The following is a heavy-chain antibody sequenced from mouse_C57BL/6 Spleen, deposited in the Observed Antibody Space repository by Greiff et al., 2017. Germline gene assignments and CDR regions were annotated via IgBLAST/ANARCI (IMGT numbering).Heavy chain of an antibody. CDR2: IRLKSDNYAT. CDR1: GFTFSNYW. CDR3: TDYFPSGMDY. D-gene: IGHD1-1*01. Sequence: EVQGVESGGGLVQPGGSMKLSCVASGFTFSNYWMNWVRQSPEKGLEWVAQIRLKSDNYATHYAESVKGRFTISRDDSKSSVYLQMNNLRAEDTGIYYCTDYFPSGMDYWGQGTSVTVSS. J-gene: IGHJ4*01. V-gene: IGHV6-3*01.